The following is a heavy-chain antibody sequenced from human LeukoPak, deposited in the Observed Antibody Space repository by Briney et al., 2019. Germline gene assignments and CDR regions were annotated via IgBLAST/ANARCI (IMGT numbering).Heavy chain of an antibody. J-gene: IGHJ4*02. D-gene: IGHD6-19*01. CDR3: AREGREWLSVGIDY. Sequence: GGSLRLSCAASGFTFSSYSVYWVRQAPGKGLECVALISYDATNTYYADSVKGRFTISRDNSKNTLYLQMNSLRAEDTAIYYCAREGREWLSVGIDYWGQGTLVTVSS. CDR2: ISYDATNT. V-gene: IGHV3-30-3*01. CDR1: GFTFSSYS.